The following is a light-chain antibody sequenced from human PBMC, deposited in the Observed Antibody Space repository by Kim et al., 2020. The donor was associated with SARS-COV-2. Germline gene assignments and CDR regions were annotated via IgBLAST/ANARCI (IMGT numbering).Light chain of an antibody. CDR2: DNN. CDR1: SSNIGINT. V-gene: IGLV1-44*01. J-gene: IGLJ3*02. CDR3: AAWDETLKGWV. Sequence: GRGITFSCSASSSNIGINTVNWYQQLPGTAPKLLIYDNNKRPSGVPDRFSGSKSGTSVSLLISGLQSEDEADYFCAAWDETLKGWVFGGGTKLTVL.